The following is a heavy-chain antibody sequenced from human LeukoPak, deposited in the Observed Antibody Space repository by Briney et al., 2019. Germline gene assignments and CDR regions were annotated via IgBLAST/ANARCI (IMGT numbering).Heavy chain of an antibody. V-gene: IGHV5-10-1*01. J-gene: IGHJ5*02. CDR3: ASNNHCTNGVCPHWFDP. CDR1: GYSFTSYW. Sequence: GESLRISCKGSGYSFTSYWISWVRQMPGKGLEWMGRIDPSDSYTNYSPPFQGHVTISADKSISTAYLQWSSLKASDTAMYYCASNNHCTNGVCPHWFDPWGQGTLVTVSS. D-gene: IGHD2-8*01. CDR2: IDPSDSYT.